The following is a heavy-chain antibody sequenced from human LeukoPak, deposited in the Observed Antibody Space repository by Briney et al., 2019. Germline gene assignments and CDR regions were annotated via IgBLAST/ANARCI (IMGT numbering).Heavy chain of an antibody. V-gene: IGHV3-30*03. D-gene: IGHD2-15*01. CDR1: GCTFSSYG. J-gene: IGHJ1*01. Sequence: PGGSLRLSCAASGCTFSSYGMHWVRQAPGKGLEWVAIISYDGNNKYYADSVKGRFTISRDNSKNTLFLQMNSLRAEDTAVYYCAGGRLLKYFQHWGQGTLVTVYS. CDR2: ISYDGNNK. CDR3: AGGRLLKYFQH.